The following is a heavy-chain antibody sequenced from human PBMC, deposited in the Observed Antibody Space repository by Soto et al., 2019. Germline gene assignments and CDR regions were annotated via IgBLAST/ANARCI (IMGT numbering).Heavy chain of an antibody. CDR2: IYYSGST. CDR3: ARKHSRNWFDP. D-gene: IGHD2-21*01. J-gene: IGHJ5*02. CDR1: GGSISSGDYY. Sequence: PSETLSLTCTVSGGSISSGDYYWSWIRQPPGKGLEWIGYIYYSGSTYYNPSLKSRVTISVDTSKNQFSLKLSSVTAADTAVYYCARKHSRNWFDPWGQGTLVTVSS. V-gene: IGHV4-30-4*01.